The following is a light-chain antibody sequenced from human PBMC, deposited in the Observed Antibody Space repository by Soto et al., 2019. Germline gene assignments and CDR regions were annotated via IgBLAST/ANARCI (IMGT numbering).Light chain of an antibody. Sequence: DVQLTQSPCTLSASVGDRVTITCLASQIIDSWLAWYQQKPGNAPKLLIYRASNLESGVPSRFSGSRSGAGFTLTISGLQPDDFATYYCQQHYGYPWTFGPWTKVEVK. CDR3: QQHYGYPWT. CDR1: QIIDSW. V-gene: IGKV1-5*03. J-gene: IGKJ1*01. CDR2: RAS.